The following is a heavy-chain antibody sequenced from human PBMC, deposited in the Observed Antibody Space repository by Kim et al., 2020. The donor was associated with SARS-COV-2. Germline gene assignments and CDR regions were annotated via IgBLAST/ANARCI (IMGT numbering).Heavy chain of an antibody. J-gene: IGHJ5*02. CDR1: GFTFRSYV. Sequence: GGSLRLSCAVSGFTFRSYVMSWVRQAPGKGLEWVSGISGSGGSTYYADSVKGRFTISRDNSKNTLYLQMNSLRAEDTAVYYCAKDRIAVVGLFPTNTWFDAWGQGTLVTVSS. V-gene: IGHV3-23*01. D-gene: IGHD6-19*01. CDR3: AKDRIAVVGLFPTNTWFDA. CDR2: ISGSGGST.